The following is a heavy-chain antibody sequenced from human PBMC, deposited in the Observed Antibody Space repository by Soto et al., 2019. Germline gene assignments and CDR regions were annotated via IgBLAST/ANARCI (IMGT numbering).Heavy chain of an antibody. CDR2: ISGGDGST. Sequence: PGGSLRLSCAPSGFTFSSYAMSWVRQAPGKGLKWVSGISGGDGSTYYAESVKGRFTISRDNSDNTLYLQMNSLRAEDTAIYYCAKGICSSSSCSRRQLDPWGQGTLVTVSS. CDR1: GFTFSSYA. D-gene: IGHD2-15*01. V-gene: IGHV3-23*01. CDR3: AKGICSSSSCSRRQLDP. J-gene: IGHJ5*02.